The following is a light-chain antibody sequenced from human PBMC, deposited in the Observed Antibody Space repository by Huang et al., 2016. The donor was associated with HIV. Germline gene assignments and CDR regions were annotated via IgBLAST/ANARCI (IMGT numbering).Light chain of an antibody. CDR3: QKYYSGPTT. CDR1: HNIFYSSNEKNY. V-gene: IGKV4-1*01. CDR2: GVS. Sequence: DIVMTQSPDSLAVSLGDRATINCKSSHNIFYSSNEKNYLAWYQQKPGQPTKLLIYGVSTREAGVPDRFSGGGSGTDFTLTISSLQAEDVAVYFCQKYYSGPTTFGQGTRLEIK. J-gene: IGKJ5*01.